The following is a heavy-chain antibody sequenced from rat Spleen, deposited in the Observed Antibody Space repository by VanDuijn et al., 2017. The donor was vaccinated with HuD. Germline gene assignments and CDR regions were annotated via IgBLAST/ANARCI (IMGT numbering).Heavy chain of an antibody. J-gene: IGHJ2*01. CDR1: GFTFSNYG. D-gene: IGHD1-12*02. V-gene: IGHV5S13*01. Sequence: EVQLVESGGGLVQPGRSLKLSCAASGFTFSNYGMAWVRQAPTKGLEWVASISTGGGNTYYRDSVKGRITISRDNTKSTLYLQMDSLRSEDTATYYCARLPYYYDGSYYYYFDYWGQGVMVTVSS. CDR2: ISTGGGNT. CDR3: ARLPYYYDGSYYYYFDY.